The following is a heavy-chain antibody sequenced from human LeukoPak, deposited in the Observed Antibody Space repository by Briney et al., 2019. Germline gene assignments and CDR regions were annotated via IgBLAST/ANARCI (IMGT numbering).Heavy chain of an antibody. Sequence: SETLSLTCTVSGGSISSYYWSWIRQPPGKGLEWIGYIYYSGSTNYNPSLKSRVTISVDTSKNQFSLKLGSVTAADTAVYYCARDRGGAAPDYWGQGTLVTVSS. D-gene: IGHD1-26*01. J-gene: IGHJ4*02. CDR3: ARDRGGAAPDY. CDR1: GGSISSYY. CDR2: IYYSGST. V-gene: IGHV4-59*01.